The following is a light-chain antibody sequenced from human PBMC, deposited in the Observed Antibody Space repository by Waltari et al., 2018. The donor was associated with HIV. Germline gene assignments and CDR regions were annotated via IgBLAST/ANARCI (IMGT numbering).Light chain of an antibody. V-gene: IGKV1-NL1*01. J-gene: IGKJ4*01. CDR2: AAS. CDR3: QQYFSPPPLT. Sequence: DIQMTQSPSSLSASVGDRVTITCRASQAISNSLALDQHKTGKAPKLLLYAASRLESGVPSRFSGSRSGTDYALTISSLQPEDFAVYYCQQYFSPPPLTFGGGTKVEIK. CDR1: QAISNS.